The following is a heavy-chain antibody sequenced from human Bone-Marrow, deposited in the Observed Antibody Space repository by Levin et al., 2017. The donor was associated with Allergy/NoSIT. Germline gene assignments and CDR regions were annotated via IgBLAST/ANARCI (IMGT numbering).Heavy chain of an antibody. CDR1: GDPMKSYY. Sequence: SETLSLTCAVSGDPMKSYYWNWIRQSPGRGLEYIGSVYYNGNTRYSSSLRSRLTISVDTSKKNFSLHLRSVPAADTAIYYCARSLGYAVGPASFDFWGQGTRVTVSS. CDR2: VYYNGNT. CDR3: ARSLGYAVGPASFDF. J-gene: IGHJ4*02. D-gene: IGHD2-15*01. V-gene: IGHV4-59*12.